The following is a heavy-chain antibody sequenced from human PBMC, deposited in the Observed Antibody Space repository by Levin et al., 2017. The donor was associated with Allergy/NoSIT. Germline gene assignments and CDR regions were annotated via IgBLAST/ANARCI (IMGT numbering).Heavy chain of an antibody. D-gene: IGHD3-10*02. CDR2: VSGNGRNT. V-gene: IGHV3-23*01. J-gene: IGHJ5*02. Sequence: PGGSLRLSCAASGFTFSNYDMSWVRQAPGKGLEWVSAVSGNGRNTYYADSVKGRFSISRDNSKNTVYLQMNSLRAEDTALYYCAKFYVGSSDPWGQGTLVTVSS. CDR3: AKFYVGSSDP. CDR1: GFTFSNYD.